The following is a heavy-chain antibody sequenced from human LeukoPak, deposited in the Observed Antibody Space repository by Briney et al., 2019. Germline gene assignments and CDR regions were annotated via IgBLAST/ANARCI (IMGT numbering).Heavy chain of an antibody. J-gene: IGHJ4*02. D-gene: IGHD6-13*01. CDR1: GLTFNSYA. CDR2: ISSDGGTI. CDR3: ASLYSTYY. Sequence: GGSLRPSCAASGLTFNSYALTWVRQAPGKGLEWVSGISSDGGTIYYADSVKGRFAISRDNSKNTLYLQMNSLRAEDTALYYCASLYSTYYWGQGTLVTVSS. V-gene: IGHV3-23*01.